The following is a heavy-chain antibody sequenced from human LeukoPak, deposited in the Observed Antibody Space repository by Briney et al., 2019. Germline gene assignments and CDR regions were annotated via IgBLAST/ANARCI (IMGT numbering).Heavy chain of an antibody. J-gene: IGHJ4*02. V-gene: IGHV3-13*01. CDR1: GFTLGSHD. CDR2: VSSGFHA. CDR3: VREARGYHYTYFDY. D-gene: IGHD5-18*01. Sequence: GGALRLSCTASGFTLGSHDMHWVRQIPGQGLEWVAAVSSGFHAFFADSVQGRFTVSREDARNSLYLQMNSLRAGDTAVYYCVREARGYHYTYFDYWGQGTLVTVSS.